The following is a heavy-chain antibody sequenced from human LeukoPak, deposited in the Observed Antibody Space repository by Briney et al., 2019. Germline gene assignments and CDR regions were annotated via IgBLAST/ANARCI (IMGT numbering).Heavy chain of an antibody. Sequence: GGSLRLSCAASGFTFSSYGMHWVRQAPGKGLVWVSRINTDGGSTSYADSVKGRFTISRDSAKKTLYLQMNSLRAEDTAVYYCARGVLYYGSGSHLDYWGQGTLVTVSS. D-gene: IGHD3-10*01. J-gene: IGHJ4*02. CDR2: INTDGGST. CDR3: ARGVLYYGSGSHLDY. CDR1: GFTFSSYG. V-gene: IGHV3-74*01.